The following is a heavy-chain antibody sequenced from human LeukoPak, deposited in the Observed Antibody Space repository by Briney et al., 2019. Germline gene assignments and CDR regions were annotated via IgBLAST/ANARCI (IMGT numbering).Heavy chain of an antibody. CDR1: GYTFTRYG. D-gene: IGHD5-12*01. CDR3: ARDKNRGGYDYPPLV. CDR2: ISAYNGNT. J-gene: IGHJ4*02. Sequence: GASVKVSCKASGYTFTRYGISWVRQARGQGLEWMGWISAYNGNTNYAQKLQGRVTMTTDTSSSTAYMELRSLRSDDTAVYYCARDKNRGGYDYPPLVWGQGTLVTVSS. V-gene: IGHV1-18*01.